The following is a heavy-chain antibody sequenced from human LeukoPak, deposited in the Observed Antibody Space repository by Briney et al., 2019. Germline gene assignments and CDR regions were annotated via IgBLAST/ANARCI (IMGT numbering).Heavy chain of an antibody. CDR2: FDPEDGET. Sequence: ASVKVSCKVSGYTLTELSMHWVRQAPGKGLEWMGGFDPEDGETIYAQKFQGRVTMTEDTPTDTAYMELSSLRSEDTAVYYCATGLRGENWFDPWGQGTLVTVSS. CDR1: GYTLTELS. CDR3: ATGLRGENWFDP. V-gene: IGHV1-24*01. D-gene: IGHD3-10*01. J-gene: IGHJ5*02.